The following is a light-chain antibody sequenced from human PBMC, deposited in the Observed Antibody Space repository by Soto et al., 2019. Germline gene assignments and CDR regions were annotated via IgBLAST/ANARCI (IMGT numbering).Light chain of an antibody. V-gene: IGLV1-51*01. Sequence: QSVLTQPPSVSAAPGQKVTISCSGSSSNIGNNYVSWYQQLPGTAPKLLIYVNNKRPSGIPDRFSGSKSGTSGTLDITGLQTGDEADYYCATWDHSLTGEVFGGGTKLTVL. CDR3: ATWDHSLTGEV. CDR2: VNN. J-gene: IGLJ2*01. CDR1: SSNIGNNY.